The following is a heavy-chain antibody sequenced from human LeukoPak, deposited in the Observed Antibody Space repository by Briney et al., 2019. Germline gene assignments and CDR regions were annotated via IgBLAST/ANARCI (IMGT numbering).Heavy chain of an antibody. D-gene: IGHD6-19*01. J-gene: IGHJ4*02. Sequence: GGSLRLSCAASGFTFSSYGMHWVRQAPGKGLEWVAVISYDGSNKYYADSVKGRFTISRDNSKNTLYLQMNSLRAEDTAVYYCAKDRWHSSGWYFDYWGQGTLVTVSS. CDR2: ISYDGSNK. CDR1: GFTFSSYG. CDR3: AKDRWHSSGWYFDY. V-gene: IGHV3-30*18.